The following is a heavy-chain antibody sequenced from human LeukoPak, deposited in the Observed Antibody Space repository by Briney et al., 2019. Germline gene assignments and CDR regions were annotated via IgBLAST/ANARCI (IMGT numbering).Heavy chain of an antibody. J-gene: IGHJ6*02. CDR1: GYTFTSYG. CDR2: IGAYNGNT. CDR3: ARDQSSGWPYYYDGMDV. V-gene: IGHV1-18*01. Sequence: ASVKVSCKASGYTFTSYGISWVRQAPGQGLEWMGWIGAYNGNTNYAQKLQGRVTMTTDTSTSTAYMELRSLRADDTAVYYCARDQSSGWPYYYDGMDVWGQGTTVTVSS. D-gene: IGHD6-19*01.